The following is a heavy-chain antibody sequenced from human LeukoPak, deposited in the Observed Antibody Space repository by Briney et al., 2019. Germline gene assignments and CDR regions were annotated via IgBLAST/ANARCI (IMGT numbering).Heavy chain of an antibody. CDR3: ANSNWNYGSPDAFDI. CDR2: IYPGDSDT. V-gene: IGHV5-51*01. Sequence: GESLKISCRGSGYSFTSYWIGWVRQMPGKGLEWMGIIYPGDSDTRYSPSFQGQVTISADKSISTAYLQWSSLKASDTAMYYCANSNWNYGSPDAFDIWGQGTMVTVSS. J-gene: IGHJ3*02. D-gene: IGHD1-7*01. CDR1: GYSFTSYW.